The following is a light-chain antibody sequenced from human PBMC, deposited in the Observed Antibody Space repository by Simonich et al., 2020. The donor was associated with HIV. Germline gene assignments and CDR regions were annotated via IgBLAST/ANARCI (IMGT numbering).Light chain of an antibody. J-gene: IGKJ4*01. Sequence: DIVMTQSPDSLAVSLGERATVNCKSSQSVLYSSNNNNYLAWYQQKPGQPPKRLIYWASTRESGVPDRFSGSGSGTDFTLTISSLQAEDVAVYYCQQHYSAPFTFGGGTKVEIK. CDR1: QSVLYSSNNNNY. CDR2: WAS. CDR3: QQHYSAPFT. V-gene: IGKV4-1*01.